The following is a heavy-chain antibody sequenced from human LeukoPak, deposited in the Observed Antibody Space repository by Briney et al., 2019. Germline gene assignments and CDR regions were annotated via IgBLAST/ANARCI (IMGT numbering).Heavy chain of an antibody. CDR2: ISYDGSNK. D-gene: IGHD3-10*01. CDR3: ARDAGPVDGSGSYFDY. V-gene: IGHV3-30-3*01. Sequence: GGSLRLSCAASGFTFSSYAMHWVRQAPGKGLEWVAVISYDGSNKYYADSVKGRFTISRDNSKNTLYLQMNSLRAEDTAVYYCARDAGPVDGSGSYFDYWGQGTLVTVSS. CDR1: GFTFSSYA. J-gene: IGHJ4*02.